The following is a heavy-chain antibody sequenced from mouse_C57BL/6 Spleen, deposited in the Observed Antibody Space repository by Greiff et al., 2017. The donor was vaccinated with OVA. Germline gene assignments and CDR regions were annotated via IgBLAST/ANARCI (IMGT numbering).Heavy chain of an antibody. V-gene: IGHV5-15*01. J-gene: IGHJ4*01. CDR2: ISNLAYSI. Sequence: EVKLMESGGGLVQPGGSLKLSCAASGFTFSDYGMAWVRQAPRKGPEWVAFISNLAYSIYYADTVTGRFTISRENAKNTLYLEMSSLRSEDTAMYYCARLGEFYAMDYWGQGTSVTVSS. CDR1: GFTFSDYG. CDR3: ARLGEFYAMDY.